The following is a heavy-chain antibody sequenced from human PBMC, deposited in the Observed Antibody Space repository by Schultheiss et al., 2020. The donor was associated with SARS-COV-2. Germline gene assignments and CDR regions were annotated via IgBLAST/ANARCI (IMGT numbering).Heavy chain of an antibody. CDR1: GGSISGYY. V-gene: IGHV4-59*01. J-gene: IGHJ4*02. CDR3: ARVGYEFWSGYFAY. Sequence: GSLRLSCTVSGGSISGYYWSWIRQPPGKGLEWIGYIYYSGSTSYNSSLKSRVTISVDTSKNQFSLKLSSVTAADTAIYYCARVGYEFWSGYFAYWGQGSLVTVSS. CDR2: IYYSGST. D-gene: IGHD3-3*01.